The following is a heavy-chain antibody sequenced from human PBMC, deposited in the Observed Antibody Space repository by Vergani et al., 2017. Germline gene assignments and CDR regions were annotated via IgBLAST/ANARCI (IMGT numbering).Heavy chain of an antibody. CDR2: IKSTFDRWTT. CDR3: TTDPRYCGDGSCYWLRDHHYYGMYV. CDR1: GFSFRNAW. D-gene: IGHD2-21*01. Sequence: EVQLVESGGGIVKPGGSLRLSCVASGFSFRNAWMNWVRRTPGKGLEWVGRIKSTFDRWTTDYAAAVKGRFTISRDDSKNTLFLQMNGLKTEDIGVYYCTTDPRYCGDGSCYWLRDHHYYGMYVWGQGTTVTVSS. J-gene: IGHJ6*02. V-gene: IGHV3-15*07.